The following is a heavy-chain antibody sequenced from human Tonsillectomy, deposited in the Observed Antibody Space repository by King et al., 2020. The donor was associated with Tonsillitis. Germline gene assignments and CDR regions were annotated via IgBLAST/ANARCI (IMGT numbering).Heavy chain of an antibody. CDR3: ARMRRVDATCRGGSCDYFDY. CDR2: IDWDDDK. V-gene: IGHV2-70*04. D-gene: IGHD2-15*01. Sequence: VTLKESGPALVKPTQTLTLTCTFSGFSLSTSGMRVSWIRQPPGKALEWLARIDWDDDKFYSTSLKTRLTISKDTSNYQVVLTMTNMDPVDTATYYCARMRRVDATCRGGSCDYFDYWGQGTLVTVSS. CDR1: GFSLSTSGMR. J-gene: IGHJ4*02.